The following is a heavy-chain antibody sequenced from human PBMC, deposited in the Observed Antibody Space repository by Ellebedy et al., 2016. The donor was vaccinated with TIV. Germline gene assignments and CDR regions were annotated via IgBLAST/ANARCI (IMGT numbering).Heavy chain of an antibody. J-gene: IGHJ4*02. CDR1: GFTFSSYG. CDR3: VTRVRTAMGFDY. Sequence: PGGSLRLSCSGSGFTFSSYGMHWVRQAPGKGLEDVSGISNNGISTSYADSVKGRFTISRDNSRNTLYLQMSSLKPEETAVYYCVTRVRTAMGFDYWGQGTLVTVST. V-gene: IGHV3-64D*06. CDR2: ISNNGIST. D-gene: IGHD5-18*01.